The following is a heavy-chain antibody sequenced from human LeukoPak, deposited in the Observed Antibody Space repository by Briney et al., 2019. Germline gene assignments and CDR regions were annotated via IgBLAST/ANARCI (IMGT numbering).Heavy chain of an antibody. CDR2: INPNSGGT. Sequence: ASVRVSCKASGYTFTGSYMHWVRQAPGQGLEWMGWINPNSGGTNYAQKFQGRVTMTRDTSISTAYMELSRLRSDDTAVYYCARYGSGIRSGHYWGQGTLVTVSS. J-gene: IGHJ4*02. CDR3: ARYGSGIRSGHY. D-gene: IGHD3-10*01. V-gene: IGHV1-2*02. CDR1: GYTFTGSY.